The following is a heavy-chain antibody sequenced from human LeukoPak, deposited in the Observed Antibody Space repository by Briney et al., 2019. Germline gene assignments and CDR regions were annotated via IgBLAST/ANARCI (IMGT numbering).Heavy chain of an antibody. Sequence: GRSLRLSCAASGFTFSSYGMHWVRQAPGKGLEWVAVISYDGSNKYYADSVKGRFTISRDNSKNTLYLQMNSLRAEDTAVYYCAKCGEEGVQLERRSVLRYFDWLLAFDYWGQGTLVTVSS. CDR1: GFTFSSYG. D-gene: IGHD3-9*01. V-gene: IGHV3-30*18. CDR3: AKCGEEGVQLERRSVLRYFDWLLAFDY. CDR2: ISYDGSNK. J-gene: IGHJ4*02.